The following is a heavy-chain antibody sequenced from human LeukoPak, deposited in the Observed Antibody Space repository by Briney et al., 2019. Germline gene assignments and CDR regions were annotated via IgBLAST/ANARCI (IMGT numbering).Heavy chain of an antibody. CDR1: GFTFSSYW. V-gene: IGHV3-74*01. Sequence: PGGSLRLSCAASGFTFSSYWMHWVRQAPGKGLVWVSRINSDGSSTSYADSVKGRFTISGDNAKNTLYLQMNSLRAEDTAVYYCARDIDEGYSSGPHDYWGQGTLVTVSS. CDR3: ARDIDEGYSSGPHDY. J-gene: IGHJ4*02. CDR2: INSDGSST. D-gene: IGHD6-19*01.